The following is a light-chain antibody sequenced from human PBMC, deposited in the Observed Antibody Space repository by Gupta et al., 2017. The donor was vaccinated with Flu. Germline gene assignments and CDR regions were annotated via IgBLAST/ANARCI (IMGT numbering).Light chain of an antibody. V-gene: IGKV3-15*01. CDR2: GAS. Sequence: TLSVSPGERVTLPCRASQSVSKSLAWYKKKPGQAPRLLIYGASTRAAGIIVRFSGSGAGTEFTLTISSRQSEDFATYYCHQYNNGPPNPTFGHGTKVDIK. CDR3: HQYNNGPPNPT. CDR1: QSVSKS. J-gene: IGKJ3*01.